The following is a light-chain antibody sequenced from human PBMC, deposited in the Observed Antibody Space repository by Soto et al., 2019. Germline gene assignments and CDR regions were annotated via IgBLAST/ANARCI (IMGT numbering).Light chain of an antibody. CDR1: QSVSNNY. J-gene: IGKJ1*01. V-gene: IGKV3-20*01. Sequence: EVVLTQSPGTLSLSPRERATLSCRASQSVSNNYLAWYQHKPGQAPRLLIYGASNRAPVIPVRFSGSGSGPDFTLTISRLEPEDFTVYYCQQYAASPRTFGQGTLVEVK. CDR3: QQYAASPRT. CDR2: GAS.